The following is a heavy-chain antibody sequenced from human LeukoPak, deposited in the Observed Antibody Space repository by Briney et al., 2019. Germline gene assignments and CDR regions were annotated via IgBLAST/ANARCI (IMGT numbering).Heavy chain of an antibody. V-gene: IGHV3-23*01. CDR3: AVYCTITTCKGFDY. CDR1: GFTFSSYA. CDR2: ISGSGGNT. Sequence: AGSPRLSCAASGFTFSSYAMSWVRQAPGKGLEWVSAISGSGGNTYYADSVKGRFTISRDNSKNTLDLQMNSLRGEDTAVYYCAVYCTITTCKGFDYWGQGTLVTVSS. J-gene: IGHJ4*02. D-gene: IGHD2-2*01.